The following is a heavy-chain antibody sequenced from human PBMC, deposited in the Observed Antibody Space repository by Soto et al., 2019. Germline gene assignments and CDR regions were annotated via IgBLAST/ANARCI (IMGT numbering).Heavy chain of an antibody. J-gene: IGHJ4*02. Sequence: QVQLVASGGGVVQPGRSLRLSCAASAVTFTGYGMHWVRQAPGKGLEWVAVIRYDGSNTYYADSVKGRFTISRDNPKNILYLQMNSLRAEDTAVYYCARDGLGNTAFFGYCYYWGLGTLVTVSS. CDR2: IRYDGSNT. CDR1: AVTFTGYG. V-gene: IGHV3-33*01. D-gene: IGHD3-9*01. CDR3: ARDGLGNTAFFGYCYY.